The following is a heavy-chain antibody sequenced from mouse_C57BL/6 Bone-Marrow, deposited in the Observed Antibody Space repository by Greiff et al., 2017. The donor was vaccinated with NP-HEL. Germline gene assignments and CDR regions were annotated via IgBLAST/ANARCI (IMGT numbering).Heavy chain of an antibody. V-gene: IGHV5-4*03. CDR2: ISDGGSYT. Sequence: EVKLVESGGGLVKPGGSLKLSCAASGFTFSSYAMSWVRQTPEKRLEWVATISDGGSYTYYPDNVKGRFTISRDNAKNNLYLQMSHLKSEDTAMYYCARGSSDPWFAYWGQGTLVTVSA. CDR3: ARGSSDPWFAY. D-gene: IGHD1-3*01. J-gene: IGHJ3*01. CDR1: GFTFSSYA.